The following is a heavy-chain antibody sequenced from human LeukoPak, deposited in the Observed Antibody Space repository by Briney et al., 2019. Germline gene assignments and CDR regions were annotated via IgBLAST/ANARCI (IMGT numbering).Heavy chain of an antibody. CDR3: ARARGCSGGSCYSPYYYYGMDV. J-gene: IGHJ6*02. V-gene: IGHV1-8*02. CDR2: MNPNSGNT. D-gene: IGHD2-15*01. CDR1: GGTFSSYA. Sequence: ASVKVSCKASGGTFSSYAINWVRQATGQGLEWMGWMNPNSGNTGYAQKFQGRVTMTRNTSISTAYMELSSLRSEDTAVYHCARARGCSGGSCYSPYYYYGMDVWGQGTTVTVSS.